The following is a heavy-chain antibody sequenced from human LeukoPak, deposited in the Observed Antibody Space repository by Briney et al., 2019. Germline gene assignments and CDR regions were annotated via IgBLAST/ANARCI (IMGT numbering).Heavy chain of an antibody. V-gene: IGHV3-7*02. Sequence: PGGSLRLSCAASGFTFTSYWMSWVRQAPGKGLEWVANIKQDGSEKYYVDSVKGRFAISRDSATNSLYLLMSSLRAEDTALYYCARGGGSFDCWGQGTLVTVSS. D-gene: IGHD2-15*01. CDR2: IKQDGSEK. CDR3: ARGGGSFDC. CDR1: GFTFTSYW. J-gene: IGHJ4*02.